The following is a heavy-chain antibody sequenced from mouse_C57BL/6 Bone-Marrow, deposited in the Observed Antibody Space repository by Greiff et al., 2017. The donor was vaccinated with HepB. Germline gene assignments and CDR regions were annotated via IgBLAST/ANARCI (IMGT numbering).Heavy chain of an antibody. CDR1: GFTFSDYG. Sequence: DVHLVESGGGLVKPGGSLKLSCAASGFTFSDYGMHWVRQAPEKGLEWVAYISSGSSTIYYADTVKGRFTISRDNAKNTLFLQMTSLRSEDTAMYYCASDYGSAWFAYWGQGTLVTVSA. CDR2: ISSGSSTI. J-gene: IGHJ3*01. V-gene: IGHV5-17*01. CDR3: ASDYGSAWFAY. D-gene: IGHD1-1*01.